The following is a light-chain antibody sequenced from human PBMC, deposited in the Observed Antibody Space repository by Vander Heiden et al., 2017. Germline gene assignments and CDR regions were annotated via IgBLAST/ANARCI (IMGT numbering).Light chain of an antibody. CDR2: SAS. Sequence: DIRLTQSPSFPSAPVGDRVTITCRASQDVSRYLAWYQQKPGKAPKLLIYSASTLQSGVPSRFSGSGSGTEFTLTISSLQPEDFATYYCQQSNSFPIYSFGPGSRVDFK. CDR1: QDVSRY. J-gene: IGKJ3*01. CDR3: QQSNSFPIYS. V-gene: IGKV1-9*01.